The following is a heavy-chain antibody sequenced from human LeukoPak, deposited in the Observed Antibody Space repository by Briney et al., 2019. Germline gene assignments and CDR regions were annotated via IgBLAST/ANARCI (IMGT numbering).Heavy chain of an antibody. CDR1: GGSISSSNW. D-gene: IGHD1-26*01. V-gene: IGHV4-4*02. CDR2: IYHSGST. J-gene: IGHJ4*02. CDR3: ARVSSGATTVDY. Sequence: SETLSLTCAVSGGSISSSNWWSWVRQPPGKGLEWIGEIYHSGSTNYNPSLKSRVAISVDKSKNQFSLKLSSVTAADTAVYYCARVSSGATTVDYWGQGTLVTVSS.